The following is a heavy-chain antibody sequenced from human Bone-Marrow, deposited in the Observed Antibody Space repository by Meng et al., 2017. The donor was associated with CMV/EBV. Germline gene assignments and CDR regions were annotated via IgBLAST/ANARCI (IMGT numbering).Heavy chain of an antibody. V-gene: IGHV4-38-2*02. Sequence: SETLSLTCTVSGYSISSDYYWAWIRQPPGKGLEWIGSIYQTGGNYYNPSLKSRVTVSVDRSKNQFSLKLSSVTAADTAVYYCTTGFGYVLSWGQGTLVTFSS. CDR1: GYSISSDYY. CDR3: TTGFGYVLS. D-gene: IGHD2-2*01. CDR2: IYQTGGN. J-gene: IGHJ5*02.